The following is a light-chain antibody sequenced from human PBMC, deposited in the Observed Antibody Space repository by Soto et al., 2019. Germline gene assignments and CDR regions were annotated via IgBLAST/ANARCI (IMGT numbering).Light chain of an antibody. CDR2: DVS. CDR1: SSDVGFSNY. Sequence: QSVLPQPASVSGSPGQSITISCTGTSSDVGFSNYVFWYQQHPGKAPKLIISDVSNRPSGVSNRFSGSKSGNTASLTISGLQAEDEADYYCSSYTSSSTDVFGTGTKVTVL. J-gene: IGLJ1*01. CDR3: SSYTSSSTDV. V-gene: IGLV2-14*01.